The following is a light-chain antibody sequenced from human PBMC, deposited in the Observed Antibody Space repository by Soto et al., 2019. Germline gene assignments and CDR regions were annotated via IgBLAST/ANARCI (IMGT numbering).Light chain of an antibody. Sequence: QPVLTQPPSVSGAPGQRVTISWTGSSANIGAGYDVHWYQQLPGTAPKLLIYGNSNRPSGVPDRFSGSKSGTSASLAITGLQAEDEADYYCQSYDSSLEVFGGGTKLTVL. V-gene: IGLV1-40*01. CDR2: GNS. CDR1: SANIGAGYD. J-gene: IGLJ3*02. CDR3: QSYDSSLEV.